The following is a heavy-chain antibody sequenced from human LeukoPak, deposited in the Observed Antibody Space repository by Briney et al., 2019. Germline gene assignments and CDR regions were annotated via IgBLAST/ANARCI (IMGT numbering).Heavy chain of an antibody. J-gene: IGHJ4*02. CDR3: ASEALGYYGSGSYPGAYNFDY. CDR1: GGSISSGSYY. D-gene: IGHD3-10*01. Sequence: SETLSLTCTVSGGSISSGSYYWSWIRQPAGKGLEWIGRIYTSGSTNYNPSLKSRVTISVDTSKNQFSLKLSSVTAADTAVYYCASEALGYYGSGSYPGAYNFDYWGQGTLVTVSS. CDR2: IYTSGST. V-gene: IGHV4-61*02.